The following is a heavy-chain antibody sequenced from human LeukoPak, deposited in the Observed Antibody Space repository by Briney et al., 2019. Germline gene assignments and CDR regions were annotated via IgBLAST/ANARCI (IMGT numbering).Heavy chain of an antibody. CDR3: AREQTTYYYGSGSYYPSAFDI. CDR1: GGSLSSGSYY. Sequence: SETLSLTCTVSGGSLSSGSYYWSWIRQPAGKGLEWIGRIYTSGSTNYNPSLKSRVTMSVDTSKNQFSLKLSSVTAADTAVYYCAREQTTYYYGSGSYYPSAFDIWGQGTMVTVSS. V-gene: IGHV4-61*02. J-gene: IGHJ3*02. D-gene: IGHD3-10*01. CDR2: IYTSGST.